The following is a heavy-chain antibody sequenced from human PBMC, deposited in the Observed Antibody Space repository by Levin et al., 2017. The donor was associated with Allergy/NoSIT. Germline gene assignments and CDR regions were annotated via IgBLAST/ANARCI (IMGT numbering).Heavy chain of an antibody. D-gene: IGHD2-15*01. Sequence: GESLKISCAASGFTFSSYSMNWVRQAPGKGLEWVSYISSSSSTIYYADSVKGRFTISRDNAKNSLYLQMNSLRAEDTAVYYCARGVVVVVAATYNWFDPWGQGTLVTVSS. V-gene: IGHV3-48*01. CDR2: ISSSSSTI. CDR3: ARGVVVVVAATYNWFDP. J-gene: IGHJ5*02. CDR1: GFTFSSYS.